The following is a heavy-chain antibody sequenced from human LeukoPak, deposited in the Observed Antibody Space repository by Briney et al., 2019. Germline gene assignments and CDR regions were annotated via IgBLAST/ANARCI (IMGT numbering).Heavy chain of an antibody. CDR1: GYRFTSYW. CDR2: IYPGDSDT. CDR3: AIKTGTRIAVADSSRNWFDP. V-gene: IGHV5-51*01. J-gene: IGHJ5*02. D-gene: IGHD6-19*01. Sequence: GESLKISCKGSGYRFTSYWIGWVRQMPGKGLEWMGIIYPGDSDTRYSPSFQGQVTISADKSISTAYLQWSSLKASDTAMYYCAIKTGTRIAVADSSRNWFDPWGQGTLVTVSS.